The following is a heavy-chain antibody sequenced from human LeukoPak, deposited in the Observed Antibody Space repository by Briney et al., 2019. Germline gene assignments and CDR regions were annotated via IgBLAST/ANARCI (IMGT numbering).Heavy chain of an antibody. J-gene: IGHJ4*02. CDR2: ISYTGST. Sequence: SETLSLTCTVSGGSISPYFWSWMRQTPGKGLEWIGYISYTGSTNYNPALKSRVTISVDTSKNQFSLQLTSVTAADTAVYFCASQNSDYYQGRFDSWGQGTLVTVSS. D-gene: IGHD3-22*01. V-gene: IGHV4-59*01. CDR1: GGSISPYF. CDR3: ASQNSDYYQGRFDS.